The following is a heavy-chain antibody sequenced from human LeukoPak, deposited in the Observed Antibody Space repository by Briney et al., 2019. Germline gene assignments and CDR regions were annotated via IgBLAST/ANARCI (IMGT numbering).Heavy chain of an antibody. CDR2: ISGSGGST. CDR1: GFTFSSYA. D-gene: IGHD3-16*01. J-gene: IGHJ4*02. V-gene: IGHV3-23*01. Sequence: GGSLRLSCAASGFTFSSYAMSWVRQAPGKGLEWVSAISGSGGSTYYADSVKGRFTISRDNSKNTLYLQMNSLRAEDTAVYYCAKGEKQCDYVWGSYGDYWGQGTLVTVSS. CDR3: AKGEKQCDYVWGSYGDY.